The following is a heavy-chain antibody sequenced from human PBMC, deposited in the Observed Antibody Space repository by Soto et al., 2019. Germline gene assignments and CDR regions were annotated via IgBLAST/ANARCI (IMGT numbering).Heavy chain of an antibody. CDR3: VRVRYWLFDY. D-gene: IGHD3-9*01. CDR1: GFTFSSYG. CDR2: IWYDGSRK. J-gene: IGHJ4*02. Sequence: QVQPVESGGGVVQPGRSLRLSCAASGFTFSSYGMHWVRQAPGKGLEWVAVIWYDGSRKYYADSVKGRFTISRDDYKNTNSLQFDSPSVDDTALYYCVRVRYWLFDYWGPGTLVTVSS. V-gene: IGHV3-33*01.